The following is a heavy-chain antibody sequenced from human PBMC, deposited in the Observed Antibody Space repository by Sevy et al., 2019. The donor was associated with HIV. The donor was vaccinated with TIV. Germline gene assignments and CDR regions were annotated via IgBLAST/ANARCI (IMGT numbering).Heavy chain of an antibody. CDR2: INPNSGGT. D-gene: IGHD3-10*01. V-gene: IGHV1-2*06. Sequence: ASVKVSCKASGYTFTDYSMHWVRQAPGQGLDWMGRINPNSGGTDYPEKFQGRVTMTRDTSISTVYMELSRLTSDDSAVYYCVRGVIMPDQGHLEYWGQGTLVTVSS. CDR3: VRGVIMPDQGHLEY. J-gene: IGHJ4*02. CDR1: GYTFTDYS.